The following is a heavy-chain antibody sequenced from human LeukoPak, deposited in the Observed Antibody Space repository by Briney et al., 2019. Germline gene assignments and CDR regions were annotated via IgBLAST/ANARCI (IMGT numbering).Heavy chain of an antibody. Sequence: SETLSLTCAVSGYSISSGYYWGWIRRPPGKGLEWIGSIYHSGSTYYNPSLKSRVTISVDTSKNQFSLKLSSVTAADTAVYYCARGLYYYGSGSYPVGYFDYWGQGTLVTVSS. D-gene: IGHD3-10*01. V-gene: IGHV4-38-2*01. CDR3: ARGLYYYGSGSYPVGYFDY. CDR1: GYSISSGYY. J-gene: IGHJ4*02. CDR2: IYHSGST.